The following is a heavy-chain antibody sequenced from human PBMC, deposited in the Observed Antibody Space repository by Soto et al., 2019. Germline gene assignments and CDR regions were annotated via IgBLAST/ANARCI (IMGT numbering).Heavy chain of an antibody. CDR1: GYTFSVYG. CDR3: ARGAEYSYYYYYMDV. V-gene: IGHV1-8*02. CDR2: MNPNSGNT. Sequence: ASVKVSCKASGYTFSVYGVSWVRQAPGQGLEWMGWMNPNSGNTGYAQKFQGRVTMTRNTSISTAYMELSSLRSEDTAVYYCARGAEYSYYYYYMDVWGKGTTVTVSS. J-gene: IGHJ6*03.